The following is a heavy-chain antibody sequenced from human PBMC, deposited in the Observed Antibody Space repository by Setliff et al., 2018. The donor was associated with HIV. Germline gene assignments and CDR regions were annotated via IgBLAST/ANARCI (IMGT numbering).Heavy chain of an antibody. CDR1: GGTFSSYT. CDR2: IIPIFGTT. CDR3: AMSMTTYPVSRAFDI. D-gene: IGHD4-4*01. V-gene: IGHV1-69*13. J-gene: IGHJ3*02. Sequence: SVKVSCKASGGTFSSYTISWVRQPPGQGLEWMGGIIPIFGTTNYAQKFQGRVTITADESTSTAYMELSSLRSEDTAVYYCAMSMTTYPVSRAFDIWGQGSMVTVSS.